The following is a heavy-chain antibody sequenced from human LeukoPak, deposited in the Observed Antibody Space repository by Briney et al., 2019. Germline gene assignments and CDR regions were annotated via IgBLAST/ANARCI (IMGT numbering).Heavy chain of an antibody. J-gene: IGHJ4*02. CDR1: GLTFSNYA. CDR2: ISYDGSTK. V-gene: IGHV3-30-3*01. CDR3: ARDHSGYDYWFDY. Sequence: PGGSLRLSCAASGLTFSNYAMHWVRQAPHKGLEWVAVISYDGSTKYYADSVKGRFTISRDNSKNTLSLHMASLTVEDTAMYYCARDHSGYDYWFDYWGQGTLVTVSS. D-gene: IGHD5-12*01.